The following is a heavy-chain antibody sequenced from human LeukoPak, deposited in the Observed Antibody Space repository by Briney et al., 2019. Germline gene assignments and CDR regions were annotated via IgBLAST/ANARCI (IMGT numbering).Heavy chain of an antibody. V-gene: IGHV3-23*01. CDR1: GFTFRSYA. D-gene: IGHD1-1*01. CDR3: AKSRSGSANWALQIFDN. CDR2: TTGSGDKL. J-gene: IGHJ4*02. Sequence: GGSLRLSCTASGFTFRSYALTWVRQAPGKGLEWVSATTGSGDKLFYADYVKGRFTISRDNSNNSLFVQMNSLRAEDTAVYFCAKSRSGSANWALQIFDNWGQGTLVTVSS.